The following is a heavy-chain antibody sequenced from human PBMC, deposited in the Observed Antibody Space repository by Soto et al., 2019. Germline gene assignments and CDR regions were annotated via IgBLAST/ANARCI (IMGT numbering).Heavy chain of an antibody. V-gene: IGHV1-18*04. Sequence: ASVKVSCKASGYTFTSYGISWVRQAPGQGLEWMGWISAYNGNTNYAQKLQGRVTMTTDTSTSTAHMELRSLRSDDTAVYYCARDRLGEEYFQHWGQGTLVTVSS. CDR1: GYTFTSYG. D-gene: IGHD4-17*01. CDR2: ISAYNGNT. CDR3: ARDRLGEEYFQH. J-gene: IGHJ1*01.